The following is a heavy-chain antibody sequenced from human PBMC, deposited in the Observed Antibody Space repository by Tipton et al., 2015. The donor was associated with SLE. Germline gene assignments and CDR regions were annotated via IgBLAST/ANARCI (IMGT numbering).Heavy chain of an antibody. CDR3: ARHSGQGVPLDY. J-gene: IGHJ4*02. CDR2: LYGSGVT. V-gene: IGHV4-4*07. CDR1: GGSISNYY. D-gene: IGHD3-10*02. Sequence: TLSLTCTVSGGSISNYYWIWIRQPPGKGLEWIGRLYGSGVTKDSPSLRGRVTMSVDSSNTHFSLTLTSVTAADTAVYYCARHSGQGVPLDYWGQGTLVTVSS.